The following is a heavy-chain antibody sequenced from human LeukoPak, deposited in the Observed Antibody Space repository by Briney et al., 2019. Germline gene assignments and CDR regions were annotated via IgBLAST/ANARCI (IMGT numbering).Heavy chain of an antibody. CDR1: GFTFSSYS. V-gene: IGHV3-21*01. CDR2: ISSSSIYI. J-gene: IGHJ3*02. CDR3: ARRYNNYGYVFDI. D-gene: IGHD4-11*01. Sequence: GGSLRLSCAASGFTFSSYSMNWVRQAPGKGLEWVSSISSSSIYIYYADSVKGRFTISRDNAKNSLYLQMNSLRAEDTAVYYCARRYNNYGYVFDIWGQGTVVTVSS.